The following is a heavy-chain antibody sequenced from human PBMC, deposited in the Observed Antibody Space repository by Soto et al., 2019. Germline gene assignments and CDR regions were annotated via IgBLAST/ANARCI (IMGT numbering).Heavy chain of an antibody. CDR3: AKDSPHCGGDCYYYGMDV. J-gene: IGHJ6*02. D-gene: IGHD2-21*01. Sequence: GGSLRLSCAASGFTFSSYAMSWVRQAPGKGLEWVSAISGSGGSTYYADSVKGRFTISRDNSKNTLYLQMNSLRAEDTAVYYCAKDSPHCGGDCYYYGMDVWGQGTTVTVSS. CDR2: ISGSGGST. CDR1: GFTFSSYA. V-gene: IGHV3-23*01.